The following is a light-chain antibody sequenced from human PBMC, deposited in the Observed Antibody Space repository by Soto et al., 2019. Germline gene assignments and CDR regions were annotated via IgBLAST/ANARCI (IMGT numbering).Light chain of an antibody. Sequence: DIQMTQSPPTLSASVGDRVTITCRASQSISSWLAWYQQRPGKAPNLLIYDVSSLESGFPSRFSGSGSGTEFTLTISSLQPDDFATYYCQQYTNYPWTFGQGTKVEIK. CDR2: DVS. CDR1: QSISSW. J-gene: IGKJ1*01. V-gene: IGKV1-5*01. CDR3: QQYTNYPWT.